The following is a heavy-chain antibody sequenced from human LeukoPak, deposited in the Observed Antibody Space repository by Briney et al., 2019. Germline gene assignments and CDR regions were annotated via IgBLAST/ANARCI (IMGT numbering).Heavy chain of an antibody. V-gene: IGHV4-38-2*02. J-gene: IGHJ5*02. D-gene: IGHD6-19*01. CDR2: IYHSGGT. Sequence: SETLSLTCTVSGYSISSGYYWGWIRQPPGKGLEWIGSIYHSGGTYYNPSLKSRVTISIDTSKNQFSLNLSSVTAADTSVYYCSRHEHKAVAGDTWGQGILVTVSS. CDR1: GYSISSGYY. CDR3: SRHEHKAVAGDT.